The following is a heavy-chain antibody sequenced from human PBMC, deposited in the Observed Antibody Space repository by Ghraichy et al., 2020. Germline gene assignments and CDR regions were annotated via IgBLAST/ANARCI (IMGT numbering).Heavy chain of an antibody. D-gene: IGHD3-3*01. J-gene: IGHJ5*02. CDR3: ARGPTRYDFWSGYSRSWFDP. CDR2: INHSGST. V-gene: IGHV4-34*01. Sequence: SETLSLTCAVYGGSFSGYYWSWIRQPPGKGLEWIGEINHSGSTNYNPSLKSRVTISVDTSKNQFSLKLSSVTAADTAVYYCARGPTRYDFWSGYSRSWFDPWGQGTLVTVSS. CDR1: GGSFSGYY.